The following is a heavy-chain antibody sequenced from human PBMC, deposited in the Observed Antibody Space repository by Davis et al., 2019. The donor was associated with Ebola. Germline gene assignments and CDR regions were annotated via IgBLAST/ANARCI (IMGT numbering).Heavy chain of an antibody. J-gene: IGHJ2*01. CDR3: ARLSGLFSSSSGALYFDL. V-gene: IGHV4-39*07. CDR1: GGSISSGTYY. D-gene: IGHD6-6*01. Sequence: SETLSLTCSVSGGSISSGTYYWGWVRQPPGKGLEWIGSIYYNGRTYYSSSLEGRVTILLDTSKNQFSLKRRSVTAADTAVYFCARLSGLFSSSSGALYFDLWGRGTLVSVSS. CDR2: IYYNGRT.